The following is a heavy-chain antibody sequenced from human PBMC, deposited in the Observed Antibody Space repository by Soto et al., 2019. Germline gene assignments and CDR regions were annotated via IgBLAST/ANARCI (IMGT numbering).Heavy chain of an antibody. CDR2: MYSSGST. Sequence: QLQLQESGPGLVKPSETLSLTCAVSGGSISSTSFSWGWIRQPPGKGLEWIGNMYSSGSTYYNPSLKSRVAISVDTSKNQFSLKLSSVTAADTAVYFCARSTYYCSGGTWGACFDYWGQGTLVTVSS. CDR3: ARSTYYCSGGTWGACFDY. CDR1: GGSISSTSFS. J-gene: IGHJ4*02. V-gene: IGHV4-39*01. D-gene: IGHD2-15*01.